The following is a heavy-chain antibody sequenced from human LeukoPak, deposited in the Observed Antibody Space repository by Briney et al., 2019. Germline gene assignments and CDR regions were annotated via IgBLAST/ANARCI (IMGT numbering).Heavy chain of an antibody. Sequence: GRSLRPSCAASGFTFSSYGMHWVRQAPGKGREWVAFISYDGSNKYFADSVKGRFTISRDNSKNTLYLQMNSLRAEDTAVYYCAKDSGIAVAGTLRAFDIWGRGTMVTVSS. CDR2: ISYDGSNK. CDR3: AKDSGIAVAGTLRAFDI. J-gene: IGHJ3*02. V-gene: IGHV3-30*18. D-gene: IGHD6-19*01. CDR1: GFTFSSYG.